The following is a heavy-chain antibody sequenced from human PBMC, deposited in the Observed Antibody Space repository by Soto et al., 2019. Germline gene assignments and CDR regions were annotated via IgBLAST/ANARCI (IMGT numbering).Heavy chain of an antibody. J-gene: IGHJ6*02. CDR2: INWNGGST. V-gene: IGHV3-20*04. D-gene: IGHD2-2*01. CDR3: ARSLSYQPREGMDV. CDR1: GGTCVDYG. Sequence: GRSLRLPCASAGGTCVDYGMSLVRQATGKGLEWVSGINWNGGSTGYADSVKGRFTISRDNAKNSLYLQMNSLRAEDTALYYCARSLSYQPREGMDVWGQGTTVTVSS.